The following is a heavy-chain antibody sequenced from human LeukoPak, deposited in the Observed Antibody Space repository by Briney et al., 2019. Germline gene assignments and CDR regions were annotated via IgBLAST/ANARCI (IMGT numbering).Heavy chain of an antibody. J-gene: IGHJ6*03. V-gene: IGHV4-39*01. CDR2: MYYSGST. CDR3: ARQRSSSWDTNHYYYYMDV. CDR1: GGSISSSSYY. Sequence: PSETLSAPCTVSGGSISSSSYYWGWIRQPPGKGLAWIGSMYYSGSTYNNSSLKRGVILAEDTSKNQSSLKLSSVTAADAAVYYCARQRSSSWDTNHYYYYMDVWGKGTTVTVSS. D-gene: IGHD6-13*01.